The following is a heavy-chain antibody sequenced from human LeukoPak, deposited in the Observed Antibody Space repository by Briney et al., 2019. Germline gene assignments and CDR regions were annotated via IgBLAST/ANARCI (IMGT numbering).Heavy chain of an antibody. CDR2: ISYEGSNK. CDR3: ARDHGGYSYGVGGLDY. J-gene: IGHJ4*02. V-gene: IGHV3-30-3*01. CDR1: GFTFSSYA. D-gene: IGHD5-18*01. Sequence: GGSLRLSCAASGFTFSSYAVHWVRQAPGKGLEWVAVISYEGSNKCYADSVKGRFTISRDNSKNTLYLQMNSLRAEDTAVYYCARDHGGYSYGVGGLDYWGQGTLVTVSS.